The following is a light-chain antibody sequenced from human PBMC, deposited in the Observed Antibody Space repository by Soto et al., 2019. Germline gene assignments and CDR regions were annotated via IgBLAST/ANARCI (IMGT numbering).Light chain of an antibody. CDR2: GAS. CDR1: QSISGA. V-gene: IGKV3-15*01. J-gene: IGKJ1*01. Sequence: DIVLTQSPFTLSLSPGDRVTLSCRASQSISGALAWYQQKPGKAPRLLIYGASRIPTAFPARFSGSGSGTEFTLTISSLQPEDFAVYYCQQYNNWPWTFGQGTKVDIK. CDR3: QQYNNWPWT.